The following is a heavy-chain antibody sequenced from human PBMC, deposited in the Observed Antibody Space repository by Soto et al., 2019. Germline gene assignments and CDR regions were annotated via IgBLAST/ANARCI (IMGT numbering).Heavy chain of an antibody. V-gene: IGHV3-30*18. D-gene: IGHD6-19*01. Sequence: QVQLVESGGGVVQPGRSLRLSCAASGFTFSRYGMHWVRQAPGKGLEWVAVISYDGSNKYYADSVKGRFTISRDNSKNTLYLQMNSLRAEDTAVYYCAKEESGFAIAVAGHKRPYYYYGMDVWGQGTTVTVSS. CDR2: ISYDGSNK. CDR3: AKEESGFAIAVAGHKRPYYYYGMDV. J-gene: IGHJ6*02. CDR1: GFTFSRYG.